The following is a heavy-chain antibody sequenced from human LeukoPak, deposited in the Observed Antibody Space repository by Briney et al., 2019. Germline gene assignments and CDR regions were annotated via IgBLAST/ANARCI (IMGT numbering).Heavy chain of an antibody. J-gene: IGHJ4*02. CDR2: ISGSGSST. CDR1: GFTFSGYA. CDR3: AKTSPGWPYYFDY. D-gene: IGHD6-19*01. V-gene: IGHV3-23*01. Sequence: GGPLRLSCAASGFTFSGYAMSWVRQAPGKGLEWVSGISGSGSSTYYADSVKGRFTISRDNSKNTLYLQMNSLRAEDTAVYYCAKTSPGWPYYFDYWGQGTLVTVSS.